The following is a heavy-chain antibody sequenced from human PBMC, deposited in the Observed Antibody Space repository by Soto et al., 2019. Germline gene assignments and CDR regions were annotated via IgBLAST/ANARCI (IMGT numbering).Heavy chain of an antibody. V-gene: IGHV4-59*01. CDR1: GGSISSYY. J-gene: IGHJ5*02. Sequence: PSETLSLTCTVSGGSISSYYWSWIRQPPGKGLEWIGYIYYSGSTNYNPSLKSRVTISVDTSKNQFSLKLSSVTAADTAVYYCARSYSSYFFDWFDPWGQGTLVTVSS. CDR2: IYYSGST. D-gene: IGHD6-6*01. CDR3: ARSYSSYFFDWFDP.